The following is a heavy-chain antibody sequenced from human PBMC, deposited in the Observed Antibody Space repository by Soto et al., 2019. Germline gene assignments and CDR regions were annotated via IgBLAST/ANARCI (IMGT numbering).Heavy chain of an antibody. D-gene: IGHD3-22*01. CDR1: GVSISSFY. V-gene: IGHV4-59*01. Sequence: SETLSLTCTVSGVSISSFYWSWIRQPPGKGLEWIGYIFYSGTTKYNPSLKSRVTMSVDTSKKQFSLKLSSVTAADTAVYYCARDHYYDTSGDYLVFDYWGQGIPVTVSS. J-gene: IGHJ4*02. CDR2: IFYSGTT. CDR3: ARDHYYDTSGDYLVFDY.